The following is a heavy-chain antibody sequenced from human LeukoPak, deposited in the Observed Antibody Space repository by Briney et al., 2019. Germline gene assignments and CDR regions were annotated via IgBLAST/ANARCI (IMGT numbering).Heavy chain of an antibody. CDR2: ISGSGGRT. D-gene: IGHD3-10*01. Sequence: GGSLRLSCAASGFTFSSFGMSWVRQAPGKGLEWVSAISGSGGRTYYTDSVRGRFTISRDNSKNTLYLQMNSLRAEDTAVYYCAKVSGSFSPGDDYWGQGTLVTVSS. CDR1: GFTFSSFG. V-gene: IGHV3-23*01. CDR3: AKVSGSFSPGDDY. J-gene: IGHJ4*02.